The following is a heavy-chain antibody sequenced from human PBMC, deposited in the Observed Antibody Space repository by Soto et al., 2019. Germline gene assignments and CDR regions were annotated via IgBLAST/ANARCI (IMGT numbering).Heavy chain of an antibody. J-gene: IGHJ4*02. CDR2: INHSGST. CDR1: GGSFSGYY. V-gene: IGHV4-34*01. D-gene: IGHD5-18*01. CDR3: SLRGLDTAMVAANEY. Sequence: SETLSLTCAVYGGSFSGYYWSWIRQPPGKGLEWIGEINHSGSTNYNPSLKSRVTISVDTSKNQFSLKLSSVTAADTAVYYCSLRGLDTAMVAANEYWGQGTLVTVSS.